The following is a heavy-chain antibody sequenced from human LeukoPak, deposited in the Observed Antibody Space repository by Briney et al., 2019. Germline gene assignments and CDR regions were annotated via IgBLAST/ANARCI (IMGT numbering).Heavy chain of an antibody. V-gene: IGHV4-34*01. CDR2: INHSGGT. D-gene: IGHD6-19*01. CDR3: ASREGSSGS. Sequence: SETLSLTCAVYGGSFSGYYWSWIRQPPGEGLEWIGEINHSGGTNYSPSLKSRVTISVDTSKNQFSLKLSSVTAADTAVYYCASREGSSGSWGQGTMVTVSS. J-gene: IGHJ3*01. CDR1: GGSFSGYY.